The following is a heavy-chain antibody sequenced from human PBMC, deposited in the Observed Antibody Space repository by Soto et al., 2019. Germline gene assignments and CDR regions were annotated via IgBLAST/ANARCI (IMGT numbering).Heavy chain of an antibody. Sequence: EVQLVESGGGLVKPGGSLRLSCAASGFTFSSYSMNWVRQAPGKGLEWVSSISSSSSYIYYADSVKGRFTISRDNAKNSLYLQMNSLRAEDTAVYYCAGSSSTKYYYYYMDVWGKGTTVTVYS. CDR1: GFTFSSYS. J-gene: IGHJ6*03. CDR3: AGSSSTKYYYYYMDV. V-gene: IGHV3-21*01. D-gene: IGHD6-6*01. CDR2: ISSSSSYI.